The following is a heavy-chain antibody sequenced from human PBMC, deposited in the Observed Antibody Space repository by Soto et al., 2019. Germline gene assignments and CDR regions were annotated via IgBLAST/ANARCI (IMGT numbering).Heavy chain of an antibody. CDR2: INHSGST. D-gene: IGHD3-22*01. Sequence: QVQLQQWGAGLLKPSETLSLTCAVYGGSFSGYYWSWIRQPPGKGLEWIGEINHSGSTNYNPSLKSRVTISVDTSKNQFSLKLSSVTAADTAVYYCAAPRDSSGYSLGYWGQGTLVTVSS. V-gene: IGHV4-34*01. CDR3: AAPRDSSGYSLGY. CDR1: GGSFSGYY. J-gene: IGHJ4*02.